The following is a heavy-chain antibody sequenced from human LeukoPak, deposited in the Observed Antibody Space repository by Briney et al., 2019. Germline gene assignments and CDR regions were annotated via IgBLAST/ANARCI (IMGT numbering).Heavy chain of an antibody. CDR3: ARAADSSGYYYHLTSFDY. CDR1: GGTFSSYA. Sequence: SVKVSCKASGGTFSSYATSWVRQAPGQGLEWMGGIIPIFGTANYAQKFQGRVTITADESTSTAYMELSSLRSEDTAVYYCARAADSSGYYYHLTSFDYWGQGTLVTVSS. J-gene: IGHJ4*02. D-gene: IGHD3-22*01. CDR2: IIPIFGTA. V-gene: IGHV1-69*01.